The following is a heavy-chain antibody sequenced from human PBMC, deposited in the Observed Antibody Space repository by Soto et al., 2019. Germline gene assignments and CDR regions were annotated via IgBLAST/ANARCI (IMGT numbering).Heavy chain of an antibody. CDR1: GYTFTTFW. CDR2: IDPRDSQT. V-gene: IGHV5-10-1*01. D-gene: IGHD1-26*01. Sequence: PGGSLKISCTGFGYTFTTFWISWVRQMPGKGLEWMGRIDPRDSQTNYSPSFQGHVTISVDKSISTAYLQWGSLKASDTAMYYCARLFCSTDTCDSWFDPWGQGTLVTVSS. CDR3: ARLFCSTDTCDSWFDP. J-gene: IGHJ5*02.